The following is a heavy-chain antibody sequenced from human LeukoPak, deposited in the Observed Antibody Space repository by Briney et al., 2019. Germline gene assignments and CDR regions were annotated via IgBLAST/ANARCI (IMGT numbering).Heavy chain of an antibody. CDR2: ISGDGGST. V-gene: IGHV3-43*02. D-gene: IGHD5-18*01. J-gene: IGHJ4*02. Sequence: GGSLRLSCAPSRFTFDDYAMHWVRQAPGKGLEWVSLISGDGGSTYYADSVKGRFTIFRNNSKKSLYLQRSSQRTEDTALYYWAKDSPGIHDYWGQGTLVTVSS. CDR3: AKDSPGIHDY. CDR1: RFTFDDYA.